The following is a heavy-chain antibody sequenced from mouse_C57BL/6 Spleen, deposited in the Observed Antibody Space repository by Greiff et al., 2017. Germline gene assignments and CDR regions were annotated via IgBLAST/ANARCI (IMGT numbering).Heavy chain of an antibody. V-gene: IGHV1-15*01. CDR2: IDPETGGT. Sequence: QVQLQQSGAELVRPGASVTLSCKASGYTFTDYEMHWVKQTPVHGLEWIGAIDPETGGTASNQKFKGKAILTADKSSSTAYMELRSLTADDSAVYYCTITLIVRRDFAYWGQGTLVTVSA. CDR1: GYTFTDYE. J-gene: IGHJ3*01. CDR3: TITLIVRRDFAY. D-gene: IGHD2-14*01.